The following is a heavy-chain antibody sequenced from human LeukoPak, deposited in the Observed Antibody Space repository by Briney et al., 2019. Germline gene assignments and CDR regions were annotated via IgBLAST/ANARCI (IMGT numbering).Heavy chain of an antibody. Sequence: GGSLRLSCAASGFTFSTCWMSWVRQAPGKGLEWVANIKEDGSDKYYVDSVKGRFTISRGNAKNSLYLQMNSLRAEDTAVYYCARASAVAGTRDYWGQGTLVTVSS. CDR3: ARASAVAGTRDY. J-gene: IGHJ4*02. D-gene: IGHD6-19*01. CDR1: GFTFSTCW. CDR2: IKEDGSDK. V-gene: IGHV3-7*01.